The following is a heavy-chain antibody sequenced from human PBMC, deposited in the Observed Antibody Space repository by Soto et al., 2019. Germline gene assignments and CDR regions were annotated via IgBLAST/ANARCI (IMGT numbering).Heavy chain of an antibody. CDR3: ARIGNPDSSLYFDY. CDR2: TYHTGST. CDR1: GGSISVGVYY. J-gene: IGHJ4*02. Sequence: QVQLQESGPGLVKPSQTLSLTCTVSGGSISVGVYYWNWIRQLPGKGPEWMGYTYHTGSTYYNPCLESRGTISVDPSKNQFSLRLSSVTAAYAAVYYCARIGNPDSSLYFDYWGQGSLGTVSS. V-gene: IGHV4-31*03. D-gene: IGHD4-4*01.